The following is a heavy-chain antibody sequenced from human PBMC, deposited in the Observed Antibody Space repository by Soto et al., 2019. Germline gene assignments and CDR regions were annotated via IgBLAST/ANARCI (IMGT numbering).Heavy chain of an antibody. D-gene: IGHD3-22*01. Sequence: GGSLRLSCAASGFTFSSYAMSWVRQAPGKGLEWVSAISGSGGSTYYADSVKGRFTISRDNSKNTLYLQMNSLRAEDTAVYYCAKDRPYDSSGYYYRPFDYWGQGTLVTVSS. V-gene: IGHV3-23*01. J-gene: IGHJ4*02. CDR1: GFTFSSYA. CDR3: AKDRPYDSSGYYYRPFDY. CDR2: ISGSGGST.